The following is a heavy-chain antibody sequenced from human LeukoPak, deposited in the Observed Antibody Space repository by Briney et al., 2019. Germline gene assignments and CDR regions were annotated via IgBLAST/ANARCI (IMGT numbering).Heavy chain of an antibody. D-gene: IGHD3-22*01. V-gene: IGHV1-46*01. Sequence: ASVKVSCKASGYTFTGYYMHWVRQAPGQGLEWMAIINPSGGSTSYAQKFQGRVTMTRDTSTSTVYVELSSLRSEDTAVYYCARVYDSRAYGMDVWGQGTTVTVSS. CDR2: INPSGGST. J-gene: IGHJ6*02. CDR1: GYTFTGYY. CDR3: ARVYDSRAYGMDV.